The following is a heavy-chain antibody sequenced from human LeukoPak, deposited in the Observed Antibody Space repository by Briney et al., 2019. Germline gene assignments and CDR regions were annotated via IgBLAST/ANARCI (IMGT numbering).Heavy chain of an antibody. V-gene: IGHV7-4-1*02. CDR1: GDTFNTYG. D-gene: IGHD6-19*01. J-gene: IGHJ4*02. CDR2: INTNTGNP. Sequence: ASVKVSCKASGDTFNTYGITWVRQAPGQGLEWMGWINTNTGNPTYAQGFTGRFVFSLDTSVSTAYLQISSLKAEDTAVYYCARAGNGAVAGTFDYWGQGTLVTVSS. CDR3: ARAGNGAVAGTFDY.